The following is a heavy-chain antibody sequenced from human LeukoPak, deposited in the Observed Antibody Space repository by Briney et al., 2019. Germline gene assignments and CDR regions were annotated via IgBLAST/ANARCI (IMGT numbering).Heavy chain of an antibody. CDR1: GGSISSYY. Sequence: SETLSLTCTVSGGSISSYYWGWIRQPPGKGLEWIGNIHYSGSTNYNPSLESRVTISIDTSKNQFSLKLSSETAAVTAVYYCARHFHDSSGYYDDYWGQGTLVTVSS. V-gene: IGHV4-59*08. D-gene: IGHD3-22*01. CDR2: IHYSGST. CDR3: ARHFHDSSGYYDDY. J-gene: IGHJ4*02.